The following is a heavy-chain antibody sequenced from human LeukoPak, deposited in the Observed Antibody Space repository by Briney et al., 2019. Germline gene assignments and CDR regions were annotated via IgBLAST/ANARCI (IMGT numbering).Heavy chain of an antibody. CDR2: INSDGSST. J-gene: IGHJ3*02. CDR1: GFTFNTYW. V-gene: IGHV3-74*01. Sequence: GGSLRLSCAASGFTFNTYWIHWVRQAPGKGLVWVSRINSDGSSTSYADSVKGRFTISRDNAKNTLYLQMNSLRAEDTAVYYCARGGYNYVYAFDIWGQGTMVTASS. D-gene: IGHD5-24*01. CDR3: ARGGYNYVYAFDI.